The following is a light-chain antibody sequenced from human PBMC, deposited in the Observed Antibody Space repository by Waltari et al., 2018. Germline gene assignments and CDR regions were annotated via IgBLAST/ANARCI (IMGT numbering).Light chain of an antibody. CDR3: AAWDDSLSGPV. V-gene: IGLV1-47*01. CDR1: SSNIGSNY. CDR2: RKN. J-gene: IGLJ3*02. Sequence: QSVLTQPPSASGTPGQRVTISCSGSSSNIGSNYVYWYQQLPGTAPKLLIYRKNRRPSGVPDRFSGSKSGTSASLASSGLRSEDEADYYCAAWDDSLSGPVFGGGTKLTVL.